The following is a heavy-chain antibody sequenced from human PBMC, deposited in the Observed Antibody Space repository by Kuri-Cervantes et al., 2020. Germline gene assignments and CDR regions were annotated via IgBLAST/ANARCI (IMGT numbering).Heavy chain of an antibody. V-gene: IGHV4-31*11. D-gene: IGHD4-11*01. J-gene: IGHJ6*02. CDR3: ATRGGYSPPPSYYYYYGMDV. Sequence: SETLSLTCAVSGGSISSGGYSWSWIRQPPGKGLEWIGYIYYSGSTYYNPSLKSRVTISVDTSKNQFSLKLSSVTAADTAVYYCATRGGYSPPPSYYYYYGMDVWGQGTTVTVSS. CDR1: GGSISSGGYS. CDR2: IYYSGST.